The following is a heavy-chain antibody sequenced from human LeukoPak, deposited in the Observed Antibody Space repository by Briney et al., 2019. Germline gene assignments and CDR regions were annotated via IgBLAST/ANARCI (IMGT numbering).Heavy chain of an antibody. D-gene: IGHD5-12*01. CDR3: ARQPSSMWLPDAFDI. V-gene: IGHV5-51*01. CDR2: IYPGDSDT. Sequence: KDGESLKISCKGSEYSFTSYWIGWVRQMPGKGLEWMGIIYPGDSDTRYSPSFQGQVTISADKSISTAYLQWSSLKASDTAMYYCARQPSSMWLPDAFDIWGQGTMVTVSS. CDR1: EYSFTSYW. J-gene: IGHJ3*02.